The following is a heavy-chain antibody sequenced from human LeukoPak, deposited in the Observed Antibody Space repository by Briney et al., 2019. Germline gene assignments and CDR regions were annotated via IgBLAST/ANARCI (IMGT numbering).Heavy chain of an antibody. CDR2: ASGYNGNT. V-gene: IGHV1-18*01. CDR3: ARVYSSSWPRGPNWFDP. J-gene: IGHJ5*02. D-gene: IGHD6-13*01. Sequence: GASVKVSCKASGYSFSDFGFSWVRQAPGQGLEWMGWASGYNGNTNHALKFQGRVTLTTDTSTSTAYMELRSLRSDDTAVYYCARVYSSSWPRGPNWFDPWGQGTLVTVSS. CDR1: GYSFSDFG.